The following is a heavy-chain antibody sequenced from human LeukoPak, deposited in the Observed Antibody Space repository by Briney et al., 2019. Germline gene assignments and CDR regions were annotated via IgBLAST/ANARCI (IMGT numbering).Heavy chain of an antibody. D-gene: IGHD3-10*02. Sequence: ASVKVSCKASGYSFTGYFIHWVRQAPGQGLEWMGCIDPNSGDTKYAQKFQGRVSMPRDTSTRTAHMELSRLRSDDTAVYFCARHPLKAYVSDWFDPWGQGTLVTVSS. CDR2: IDPNSGDT. CDR1: GYSFTGYF. J-gene: IGHJ5*02. V-gene: IGHV1-2*02. CDR3: ARHPLKAYVSDWFDP.